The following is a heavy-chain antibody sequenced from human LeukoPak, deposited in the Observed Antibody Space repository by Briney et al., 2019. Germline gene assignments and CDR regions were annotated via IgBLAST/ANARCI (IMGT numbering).Heavy chain of an antibody. CDR1: GFTFSGNY. CDR3: GLGAVNGYCFDD. D-gene: IGHD1-26*01. J-gene: IGHJ4*02. V-gene: IGHV3-23*01. Sequence: GGSLRLSCAASGFTFSGNYMSWIRQRPGKGLEWVSSISGSGSSAYYADSVKGRFTISRDTSKNTLYLQMHSLRAEDTAVYYCGLGAVNGYCFDDWGQGALVTVYS. CDR2: ISGSGSSA.